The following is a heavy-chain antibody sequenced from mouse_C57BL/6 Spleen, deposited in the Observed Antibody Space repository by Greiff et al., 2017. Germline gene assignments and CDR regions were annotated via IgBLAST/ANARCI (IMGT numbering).Heavy chain of an antibody. J-gene: IGHJ4*01. D-gene: IGHD1-1*01. CDR2: INPGSGGT. CDR3: ARYTTVVAPSMDY. V-gene: IGHV1-54*01. Sequence: QVQLKESGAELVRPGTSVKVSCKASGYAFTNYLIEWVKQRPGQGLEWIGVINPGSGGTNYNEKFKGKATLTAYKSSSTAYMQLSSLTSEDSAVYVCARYTTVVAPSMDYWGQGTSVTVSS. CDR1: GYAFTNYL.